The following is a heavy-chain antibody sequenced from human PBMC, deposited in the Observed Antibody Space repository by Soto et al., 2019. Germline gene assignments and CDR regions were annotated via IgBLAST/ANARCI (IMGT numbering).Heavy chain of an antibody. V-gene: IGHV3-23*01. Sequence: LRLSCAASGVTFTSYAMTWVRQVPGEGLQWVSSISKSGDSTYYADSVKGRFTTSRDNSKNTLYLQMNSLRAEDTAIYYCAKGSFGFDYWGQGTLVTVS. CDR2: ISKSGDST. J-gene: IGHJ4*02. CDR1: GVTFTSYA. D-gene: IGHD3-10*01. CDR3: AKGSFGFDY.